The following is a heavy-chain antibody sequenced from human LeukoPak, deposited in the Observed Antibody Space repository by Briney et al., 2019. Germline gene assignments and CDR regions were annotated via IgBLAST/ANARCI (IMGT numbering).Heavy chain of an antibody. J-gene: IGHJ3*02. CDR1: GGSISSYY. CDR3: ARGLHIVVVTAMPAFDI. Sequence: PSETLSLTCTVSGGSISSYYWSWIRQPPGKGLEWIGYIYSSGSTNYNPSLKSRVTISVDTSKNQFSLKLSSVTAADTAVYYCARGLHIVVVTAMPAFDIWGQGTMVTVSS. D-gene: IGHD2-21*02. V-gene: IGHV4-59*01. CDR2: IYSSGST.